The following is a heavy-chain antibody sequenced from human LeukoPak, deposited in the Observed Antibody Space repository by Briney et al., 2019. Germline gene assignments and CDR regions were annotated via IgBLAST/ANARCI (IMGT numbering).Heavy chain of an antibody. D-gene: IGHD1-26*01. J-gene: IGHJ4*02. CDR3: ARYGGTLDYFDS. CDR2: IYYGGTT. V-gene: IGHV4-59*08. Sequence: SETLSLTCSVSNGSISSYYWSWIRQSPGKGLEWIGYIYYGGTTTYNPSLKRRVTISVDSPKNHFSLRLTSLTAADTALYYCARYGGTLDYFDSWGPGSLVIASS. CDR1: NGSISSYY.